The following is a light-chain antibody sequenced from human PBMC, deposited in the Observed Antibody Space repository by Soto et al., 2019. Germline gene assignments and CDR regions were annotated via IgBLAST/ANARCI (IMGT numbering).Light chain of an antibody. J-gene: IGKJ4*01. Sequence: EIVLTQSPATLSLSLGERATLSCRASQSVSSYLAWYQQKPGQAPRLLIYDASNRATGIPARFSGSGSGTDFTLTISSLEPEDFAVYYCQPRSNWPPTFGGGTKMEIK. V-gene: IGKV3-11*01. CDR3: QPRSNWPPT. CDR1: QSVSSY. CDR2: DAS.